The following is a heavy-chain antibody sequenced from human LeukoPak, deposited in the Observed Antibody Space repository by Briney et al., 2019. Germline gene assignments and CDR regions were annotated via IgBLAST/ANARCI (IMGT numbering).Heavy chain of an antibody. Sequence: SETLSLTCAVSGGSISSGGYSWSWIRQPPGKGLEWIGYIYHSGSTYYNSSLKSRVTISVDRSKNQFSLKLSSVTAADTAVYYCARVRRYYFDYWGRGTLVTVSS. V-gene: IGHV4-30-2*01. CDR1: GGSISSGGYS. CDR3: ARVRRYYFDY. D-gene: IGHD3-3*01. CDR2: IYHSGST. J-gene: IGHJ4*02.